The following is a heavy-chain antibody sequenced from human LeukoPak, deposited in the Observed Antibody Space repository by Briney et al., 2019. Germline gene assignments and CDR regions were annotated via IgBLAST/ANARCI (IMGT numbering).Heavy chain of an antibody. CDR1: GFTFSSYA. J-gene: IGHJ4*02. D-gene: IGHD3-3*01. Sequence: GGSLRLSCAASGFTFSSYAMNWVRQAPGEGLEWVSVISGSGSTTYYADSVKGRFTISRDNSKNTLSLQMNSLRAEDTAVYYCASSDFWSGGTRTDYWGQGTLVTVSS. V-gene: IGHV3-23*01. CDR3: ASSDFWSGGTRTDY. CDR2: ISGSGSTT.